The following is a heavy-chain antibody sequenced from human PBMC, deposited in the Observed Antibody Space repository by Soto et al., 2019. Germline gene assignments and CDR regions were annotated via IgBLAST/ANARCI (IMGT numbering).Heavy chain of an antibody. CDR2: IDPSDSYT. CDR1: GYRFTRYC. Sequence: PGQLHKIRKKGSGYRFTRYCISRVLQMPGKGLEWMGRIDPSDSYTNYSPSFQGHVTISADKSISTAYLQWSSLKASDTAMYYCARSHVEYSSSSARGGFDYWGQGTLVTVSS. D-gene: IGHD6-6*01. CDR3: ARSHVEYSSSSARGGFDY. V-gene: IGHV5-10-1*01. J-gene: IGHJ4*02.